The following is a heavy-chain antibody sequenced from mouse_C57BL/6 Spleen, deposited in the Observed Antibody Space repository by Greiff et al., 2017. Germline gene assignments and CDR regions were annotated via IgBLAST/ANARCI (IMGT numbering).Heavy chain of an antibody. CDR1: GYTFTTYP. J-gene: IGHJ3*01. Sequence: VQLQQSGAELVKPGASVKMSCTASGYTFTTYPIEWMKQNPGKSLEWIGNFHPYNDDTKYNAKFKGKATLTVEKSSNTVYLELSRFTSDASAVYYCASAGGYGTWFAYWGQGTLVTVSA. V-gene: IGHV1-47*01. CDR2: FHPYNDDT. D-gene: IGHD2-2*01. CDR3: ASAGGYGTWFAY.